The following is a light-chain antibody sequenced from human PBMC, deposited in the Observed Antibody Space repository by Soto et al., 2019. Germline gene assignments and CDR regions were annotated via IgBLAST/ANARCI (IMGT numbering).Light chain of an antibody. CDR3: GSWDSSLSAYV. CDR1: SSNIGGNS. Sequence: QSVLTQPPSVSAAPGQKVTISCSGSSSNIGGNSVSWYQQLPGTAPKLLIYDDTKRPSGIPDRFAGSKSGTSATLGITGFQTGDEADYYCGSWDSSLSAYVFGPGTKVTVL. CDR2: DDT. J-gene: IGLJ1*01. V-gene: IGLV1-51*01.